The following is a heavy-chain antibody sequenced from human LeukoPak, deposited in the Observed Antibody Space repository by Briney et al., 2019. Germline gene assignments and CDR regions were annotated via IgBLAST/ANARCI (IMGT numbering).Heavy chain of an antibody. Sequence: GGSLRLSCAASGFTFSSYGMHWVRQAPGKGLEWVAFIRYDGSNKYYADSVKGRFTISRDNSKNTLYLQMNSLRAEDTAVYYCAKDSVKVARTGPDYWGQGTLVTVSS. J-gene: IGHJ4*02. V-gene: IGHV3-30*02. CDR2: IRYDGSNK. CDR3: AKDSVKVARTGPDY. D-gene: IGHD1-14*01. CDR1: GFTFSSYG.